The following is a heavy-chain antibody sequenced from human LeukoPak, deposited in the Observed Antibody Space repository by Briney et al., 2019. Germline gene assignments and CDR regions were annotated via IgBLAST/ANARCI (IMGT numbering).Heavy chain of an antibody. V-gene: IGHV3-30*02. D-gene: IGHD4-17*01. CDR1: GFTFSSYG. Sequence: GGSLRLSCAASGFTFSSYGMHWVRQAPGKGLEGVAFIRYDGSNKYYADSVKGRFTISRDNSKNTLYLQMNSLRAEDTAVHYCAKDLSSWTTVTPYYFDYWGQGTLVTVSS. J-gene: IGHJ4*02. CDR2: IRYDGSNK. CDR3: AKDLSSWTTVTPYYFDY.